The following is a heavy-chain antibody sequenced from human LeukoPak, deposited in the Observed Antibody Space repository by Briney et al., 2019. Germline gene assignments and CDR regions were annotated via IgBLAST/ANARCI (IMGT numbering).Heavy chain of an antibody. CDR2: INYSGST. Sequence: SETLSPTCAVYGGSLSDYYWTWIRQPPGEGLEWIGEINYSGSTKYNPSLRSRVSISVDTSKNQFSLRLRSVTVADTAVYYCARCGGYDYLDDYWGQGSLVTVSS. V-gene: IGHV4-34*01. J-gene: IGHJ4*02. D-gene: IGHD5-12*01. CDR3: ARCGGYDYLDDY. CDR1: GGSLSDYY.